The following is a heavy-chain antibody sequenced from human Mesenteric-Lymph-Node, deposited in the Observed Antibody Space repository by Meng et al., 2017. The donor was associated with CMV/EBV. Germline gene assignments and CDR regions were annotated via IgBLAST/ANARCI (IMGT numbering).Heavy chain of an antibody. Sequence: GESLKISCAASGFTVSKNYMSWVRQAPGKGLEWVSIFYSGGSRYYGDSVKGRFTISRDNSNNALYLQMNSLRAEDTAVYYCARGGFSNSDYYGMDVWGQGTTVTVSS. CDR3: ARGGFSNSDYYGMDV. V-gene: IGHV3-66*02. CDR2: FYSGGSR. J-gene: IGHJ6*02. CDR1: GFTVSKNY. D-gene: IGHD4-11*01.